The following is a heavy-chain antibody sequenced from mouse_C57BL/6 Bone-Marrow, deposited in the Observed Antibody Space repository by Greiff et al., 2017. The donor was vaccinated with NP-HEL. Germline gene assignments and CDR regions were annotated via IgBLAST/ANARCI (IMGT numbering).Heavy chain of an antibody. Sequence: EVQVVESGGGLVQPGGSLKLSCAASGFTFSDYYMYWVRQTPEKRLEWVAYISNGGGSTYSPDTVKGRFTISRDNAKNTLYLQMSRLKSEDTAMYYCARRDVTTVVFDYWGQGTTLTVSS. CDR2: ISNGGGST. J-gene: IGHJ2*01. V-gene: IGHV5-12*01. D-gene: IGHD1-1*01. CDR1: GFTFSDYY. CDR3: ARRDVTTVVFDY.